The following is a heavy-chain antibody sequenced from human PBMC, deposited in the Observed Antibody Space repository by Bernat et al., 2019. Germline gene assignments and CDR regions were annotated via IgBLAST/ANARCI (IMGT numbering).Heavy chain of an antibody. CDR2: VRYDGSNK. V-gene: IGHV3-30*02. Sequence: QVQLVESGGGVVQPGGSLRLSCAASGFTFSDYGMHWVRQAPGKGLEWVAFVRYDGSNKYYADSVQGRFTISRDNSKNTLYLQMNSLRPEDTAVYYCAKDHPYGMDVWGQGTTVTVSS. CDR3: AKDHPYGMDV. J-gene: IGHJ6*01. CDR1: GFTFSDYG.